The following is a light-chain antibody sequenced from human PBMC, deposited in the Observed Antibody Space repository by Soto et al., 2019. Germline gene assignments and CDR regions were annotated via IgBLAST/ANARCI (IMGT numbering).Light chain of an antibody. CDR2: AAS. J-gene: IGKJ1*01. V-gene: IGKV1-27*01. CDR1: QGISNY. CDR3: QKYDSAPWT. Sequence: DIQITQSPSSLSASVRDRVNITCRASQGISNYLAWYQQKPGKVPKLLIYAASTLQSGVPSRFSGSGSGTDFTLTISSLQPEDVATYYCQKYDSAPWTFGQGNKGEIK.